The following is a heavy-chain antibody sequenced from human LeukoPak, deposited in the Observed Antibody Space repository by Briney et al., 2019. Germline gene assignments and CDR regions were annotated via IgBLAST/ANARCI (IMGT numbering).Heavy chain of an antibody. V-gene: IGHV4-39*07. Sequence: SSETLSLTCTVSGGSISSTTYYWGWIRQPPGKGLDWIGSISYSGSSPDYNPSLKSRVTISVDRSKNQFSLKLSSVTAADTAVYYCARDLALRWLRTDDAFDIWGQGTMVTVSS. CDR1: GGSISSTTYY. CDR3: ARDLALRWLRTDDAFDI. D-gene: IGHD5-24*01. J-gene: IGHJ3*02. CDR2: ISYSGSSP.